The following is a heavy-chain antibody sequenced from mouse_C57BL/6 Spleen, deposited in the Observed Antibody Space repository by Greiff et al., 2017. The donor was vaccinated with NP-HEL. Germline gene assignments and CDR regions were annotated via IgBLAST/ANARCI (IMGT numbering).Heavy chain of an antibody. CDR2: IHPNSGST. CDR1: GYTFTSYW. V-gene: IGHV1-64*01. Sequence: QVQLQQPGAELVKPGASVKLSCKASGYTFTSYWMHWVKQRPGQGLEWIGMIHPNSGSTNYNEKFKSKATLTVDKSSSTAYMQLSSLTSEDSAVYYCAKYYGSSYDYYYAMDYWGQGTSVTVSS. CDR3: AKYYGSSYDYYYAMDY. J-gene: IGHJ4*01. D-gene: IGHD1-1*01.